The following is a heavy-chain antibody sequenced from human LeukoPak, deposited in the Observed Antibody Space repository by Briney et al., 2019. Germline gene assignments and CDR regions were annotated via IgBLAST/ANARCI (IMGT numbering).Heavy chain of an antibody. CDR2: ITPIFGTA. CDR3: ARDRGYYYDSSGRDAFDI. J-gene: IGHJ3*02. D-gene: IGHD3-22*01. CDR1: GGTFSSYA. Sequence: SVKVSCKASGGTFSSYAISWVRQAPGQGLEWMGGITPIFGTANYAQRFQGRVTITTDESTSTAYMELSSLRSEDTAVYYCARDRGYYYDSSGRDAFDIWGQGTMVTVSS. V-gene: IGHV1-69*05.